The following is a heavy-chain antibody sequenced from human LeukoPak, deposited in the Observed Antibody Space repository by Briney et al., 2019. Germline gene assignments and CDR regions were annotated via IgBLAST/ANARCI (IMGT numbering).Heavy chain of an antibody. V-gene: IGHV4-4*07. Sequence: PSETLSLTCTVSGGSISSYYWSWIRQPAGKGLEWIGRIYTSGSNNYNPPLKSRVTMSVDTSKNQFSLKLSSVTAADTAVYYCARDRCSTSDWFDPWGQGTLVTVSS. J-gene: IGHJ5*02. D-gene: IGHD4/OR15-4a*01. CDR1: GGSISSYY. CDR2: IYTSGSN. CDR3: ARDRCSTSDWFDP.